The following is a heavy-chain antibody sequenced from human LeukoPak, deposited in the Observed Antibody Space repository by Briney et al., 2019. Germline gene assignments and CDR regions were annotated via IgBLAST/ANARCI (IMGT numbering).Heavy chain of an antibody. CDR3: ARSSQDYYYYGMDV. CDR2: IIPILGIA. Sequence: GASVKVSCKASGGTFSSYAISWVRQAPGQGLEWMGRIIPILGIANHAQKFQGRVTITADKSTSTAYMELSSLRSEDTAVYYCARSSQDYYYYGMDVWGQGTTVTVSS. V-gene: IGHV1-69*04. D-gene: IGHD6-6*01. J-gene: IGHJ6*02. CDR1: GGTFSSYA.